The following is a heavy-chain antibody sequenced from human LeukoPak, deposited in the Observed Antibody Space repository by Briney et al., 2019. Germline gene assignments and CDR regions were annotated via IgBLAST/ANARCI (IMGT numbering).Heavy chain of an antibody. D-gene: IGHD3-16*01. CDR2: IYYSGST. Sequence: PSETLSLTCTVSGGSISSSSYYWGWIRQPPGKGLEWIGSIYYSGSTYYNPSLKSRVTISVDTSKNQFSLKLSSVTAADTAVYYCARHSSYWGSYYFDYWGQGTLVTVSS. CDR3: ARHSSYWGSYYFDY. CDR1: GGSISSSSYY. V-gene: IGHV4-39*01. J-gene: IGHJ4*02.